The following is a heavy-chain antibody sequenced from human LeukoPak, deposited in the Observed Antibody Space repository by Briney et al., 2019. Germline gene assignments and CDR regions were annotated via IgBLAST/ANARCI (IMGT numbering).Heavy chain of an antibody. D-gene: IGHD3-3*01. CDR1: GFTFDDYA. V-gene: IGHV3-9*01. J-gene: IGHJ5*02. CDR3: AKGALYDFWSGYSIVNWFDP. CDR2: ISWNSGSI. Sequence: PGRSLRLSCAASGFTFDDYAMHWVRQAPGKGLEWVSGISWNSGSIGYADSVKGRFTISRDNAKNSLYLQTNSLRAEDTALYYCAKGALYDFWSGYSIVNWFDPWGQGTLVTVSS.